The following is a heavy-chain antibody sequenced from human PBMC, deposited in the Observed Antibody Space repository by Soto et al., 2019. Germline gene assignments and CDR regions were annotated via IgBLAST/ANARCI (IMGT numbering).Heavy chain of an antibody. V-gene: IGHV3-23*01. CDR1: GFTFSSYA. Sequence: PGGSLRLSCAACGFTFSSYAMSWVRQAPGKGLEWVSAISGSGGSTYYADSVKGRFTISRDNSKNTLYLQMNSLRAEDTAVYYCAKQLGVLRFLEWLLAPRAFDYWGQGTLVTVSS. CDR2: ISGSGGST. D-gene: IGHD3-3*01. J-gene: IGHJ4*02. CDR3: AKQLGVLRFLEWLLAPRAFDY.